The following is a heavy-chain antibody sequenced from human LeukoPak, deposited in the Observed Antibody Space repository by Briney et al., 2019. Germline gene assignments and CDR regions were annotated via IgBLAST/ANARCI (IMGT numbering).Heavy chain of an antibody. CDR3: ARDILIVGATLYFDY. Sequence: PSETLSLTCTVSGGSISTYYWSWIRQPPGRGLEWIGSVYSSGSTNYNPSLKSRVTMSMDTSKNRFSVRLSSVTAADTAVYYCARDILIVGATLYFDYWGQGTLVTVSS. D-gene: IGHD1-26*01. V-gene: IGHV4-59*01. J-gene: IGHJ4*02. CDR2: VYSSGST. CDR1: GGSISTYY.